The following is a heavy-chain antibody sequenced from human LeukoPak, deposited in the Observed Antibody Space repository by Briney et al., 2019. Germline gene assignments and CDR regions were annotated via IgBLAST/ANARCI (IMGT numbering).Heavy chain of an antibody. CDR2: ISSSSSHI. J-gene: IGHJ4*02. CDR1: GFTLNSYS. D-gene: IGHD4-17*01. V-gene: IGHV3-21*01. Sequence: GGSLRLSCAASGFTLNSYSMNWVRQAPGKGLEWVSSISSSSSHIYYADSVKGRFTISRDNAKNSLYLQMNSLRAEDTAVYYCARDGGDYGNDYWGQGTLVTVSS. CDR3: ARDGGDYGNDY.